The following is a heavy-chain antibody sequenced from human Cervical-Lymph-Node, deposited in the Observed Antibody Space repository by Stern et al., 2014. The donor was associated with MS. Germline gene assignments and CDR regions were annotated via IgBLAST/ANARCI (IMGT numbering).Heavy chain of an antibody. D-gene: IGHD4-17*01. V-gene: IGHV4-34*01. CDR3: SRDYGDYYYYYGMDV. Sequence: QVQLQQWGAGLLKPSETLSLTCAVYGGSFSGYYWSWIRQPPGKGLEWIGELNHRGSTNYNPSLKSRVTISGDTYNNQFSMNQRFVTAADTAVYYCSRDYGDYYYYYGMDVWGQGTTVTVSS. CDR2: LNHRGST. J-gene: IGHJ6*02. CDR1: GGSFSGYY.